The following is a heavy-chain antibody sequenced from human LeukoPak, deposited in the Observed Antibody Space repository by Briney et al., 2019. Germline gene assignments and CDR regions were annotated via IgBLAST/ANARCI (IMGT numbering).Heavy chain of an antibody. D-gene: IGHD3-10*01. Sequence: GGSLRLSCAASGFTFSSYAMHWVRQAPGKGLEWVAVISYDGSNKYYADSVKGRFTISRDNSKNTLYLQMNSLRAEDTAVYYCARLYYGSGSASPGWFDPWGQGTLVTVSS. CDR1: GFTFSSYA. CDR2: ISYDGSNK. V-gene: IGHV3-30*01. J-gene: IGHJ5*02. CDR3: ARLYYGSGSASPGWFDP.